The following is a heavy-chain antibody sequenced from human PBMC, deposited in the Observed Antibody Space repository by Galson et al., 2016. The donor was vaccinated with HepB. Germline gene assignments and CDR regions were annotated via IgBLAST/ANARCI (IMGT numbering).Heavy chain of an antibody. V-gene: IGHV3-23*01. CDR3: AKCSVYSTGWCNSLDP. J-gene: IGHJ5*02. D-gene: IGHD6-19*01. CDR1: GFSFSSSA. Sequence: SLRLSCAASGFSFSSSAMSWVRQAPGKGLEWVSSIRAGGGDTYYPDSVKGRFTTSRDMSKNTLYLQMGSLRAEDTAVYYCAKCSVYSTGWCNSLDPWGQGTLVIVSS. CDR2: IRAGGGDT.